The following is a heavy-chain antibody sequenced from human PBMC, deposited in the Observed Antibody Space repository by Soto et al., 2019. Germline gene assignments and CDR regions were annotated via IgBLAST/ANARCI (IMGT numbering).Heavy chain of an antibody. V-gene: IGHV3-30*18. D-gene: IGHD3-10*01. CDR3: AKAYGSGQYYYMDV. Sequence: GSLRLSCAASGFTFSSYGMHWVRQASGKGLEWVAVISYDGSKKYYADSVKGRFTISRDNSKNTLYLQMNSLRAEDTAVYYCAKAYGSGQYYYMDVWGKGTTVTVSS. J-gene: IGHJ6*03. CDR2: ISYDGSKK. CDR1: GFTFSSYG.